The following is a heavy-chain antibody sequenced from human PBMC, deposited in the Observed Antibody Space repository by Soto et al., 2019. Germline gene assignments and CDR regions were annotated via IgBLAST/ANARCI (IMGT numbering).Heavy chain of an antibody. CDR1: GGSISSYY. CDR3: ARETKWFGEPPPYGMDV. CDR2: IYYSGST. D-gene: IGHD3-10*01. Sequence: SETLSLTCTVSGGSISSYYWSWIRQPPGKGLEWIGYIYYSGSTNYNPSLKSRVTISVDTSKNQFSLKLSSVTAADTAVYYCARETKWFGEPPPYGMDVWGQGTTVTVSS. V-gene: IGHV4-59*01. J-gene: IGHJ6*02.